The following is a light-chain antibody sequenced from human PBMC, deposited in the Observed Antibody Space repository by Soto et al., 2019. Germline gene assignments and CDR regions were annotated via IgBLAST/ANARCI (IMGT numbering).Light chain of an antibody. CDR1: SSNIGAGYD. CDR2: IDR. V-gene: IGLV1-40*01. Sequence: QPVLTQPPSVSGAPGQRVTISCTGSSSNIGAGYDVHWYQHLPGTAPKLLIYIDRNRPSGVPDRFSGSKSGTSASLAITGLQPGDEADYYCQSYDSSLSGWVFGGGTKLTVL. J-gene: IGLJ3*02. CDR3: QSYDSSLSGWV.